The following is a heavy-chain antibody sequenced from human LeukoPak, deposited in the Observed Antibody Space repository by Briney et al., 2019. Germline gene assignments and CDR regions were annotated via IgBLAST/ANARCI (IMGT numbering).Heavy chain of an antibody. Sequence: SETLSLTCTVSGGSISSYYWSWIRQPAGKGLEWIGRIHTSGSTNYNPSLKSRVTISVDTSKNQFSLRLSSVTAADTAVYYCARVTGYMIEDYFDYWGQGTLVTVSS. V-gene: IGHV4-4*07. D-gene: IGHD3-22*01. CDR1: GGSISSYY. J-gene: IGHJ4*02. CDR3: ARVTGYMIEDYFDY. CDR2: IHTSGST.